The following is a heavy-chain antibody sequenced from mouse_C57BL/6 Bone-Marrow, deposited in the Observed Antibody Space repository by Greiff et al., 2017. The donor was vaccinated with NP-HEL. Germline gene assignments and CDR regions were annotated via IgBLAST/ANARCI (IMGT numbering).Heavy chain of an antibody. V-gene: IGHV1-7*01. CDR1: GYTFTSYW. J-gene: IGHJ3*01. Sequence: QVHVKQSGAELAKPGASVKLSCKASGYTFTSYWMHWVKQRPVQGLEWIGYINPSSGYTKYNQKFKDKATLTADKSSSTAYMQLSSLTYEDSAVYYCAPYGSSAWFAYWGQGTLVTVSA. D-gene: IGHD1-1*01. CDR3: APYGSSAWFAY. CDR2: INPSSGYT.